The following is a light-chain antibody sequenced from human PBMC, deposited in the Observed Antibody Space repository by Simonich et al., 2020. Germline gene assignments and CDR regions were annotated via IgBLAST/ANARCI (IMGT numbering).Light chain of an antibody. CDR3: QQYYSTPPT. J-gene: IGKJ4*01. V-gene: IGKV4-1*01. CDR2: WAS. CDR1: QSVLYSSNNKNY. Sequence: DIVMTQSPDSLAVSLGERATINCKSSQSVLYSSNNKNYLAWYQQNPGQPPKLLLYWASTRESGAPDRFSGSGSGTDFTLTISSLQAEDVAVYYCQQYYSTPPTFGGWTKVEIK.